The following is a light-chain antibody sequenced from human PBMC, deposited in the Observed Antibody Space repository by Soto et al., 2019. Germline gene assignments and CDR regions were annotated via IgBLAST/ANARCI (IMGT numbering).Light chain of an antibody. V-gene: IGLV2-18*01. CDR1: STDFVSYNR. J-gene: IGLJ1*01. CDR2: EAS. Sequence: QSVLTQPPSVSGSPGQSVTISCTGTSTDFVSYNRVSWYQQPPGTAPKLIIYEASNRPSGVPDRFSGSKSGNTASLTISGPQAADEADYSCSLYTRESTHGLGTGTKV. CDR3: SLYTRESTHG.